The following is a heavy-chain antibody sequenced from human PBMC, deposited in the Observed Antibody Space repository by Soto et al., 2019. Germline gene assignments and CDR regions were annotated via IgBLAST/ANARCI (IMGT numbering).Heavy chain of an antibody. CDR3: ARGVGSGLSDY. J-gene: IGHJ4*02. CDR1: GYTFTSYA. D-gene: IGHD1-26*01. Sequence: QVQLVQSGAEVKKPGASVKVSCKASGYTFTSYAMHWVRQAPGQRLEWMGWINAGNGNTKYSQKFQGRVTITRDTSANTAYMELSSLRSEDTAVYYCARGVGSGLSDYWGQGTLVTVSS. CDR2: INAGNGNT. V-gene: IGHV1-3*01.